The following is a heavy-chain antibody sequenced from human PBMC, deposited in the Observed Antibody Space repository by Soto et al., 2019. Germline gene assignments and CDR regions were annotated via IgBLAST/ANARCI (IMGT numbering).Heavy chain of an antibody. Sequence: GWSLRLSCAASGFTLSSYAMSWVRQAPGKGLEWASAISGSGGSTYYADSVKGRFTISRDNSKNTLYLQMNSLRAEDTAVYYCAKDQVKYCSGGSCYRVDYYYGMDVWGQGTTVTVSS. CDR3: AKDQVKYCSGGSCYRVDYYYGMDV. D-gene: IGHD2-15*01. V-gene: IGHV3-23*01. CDR2: ISGSGGST. CDR1: GFTLSSYA. J-gene: IGHJ6*02.